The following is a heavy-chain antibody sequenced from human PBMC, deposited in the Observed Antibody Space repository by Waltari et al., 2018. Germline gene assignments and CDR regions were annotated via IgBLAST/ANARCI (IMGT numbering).Heavy chain of an antibody. CDR2: IWFDGSNK. V-gene: IGHV3-33*01. CDR3: ARGKGIAVAGTYVCDY. D-gene: IGHD6-19*01. J-gene: IGHJ4*02. CDR1: GFTSRSHC. Sequence: QVQLVESGGGVVQPGRSLRLACPASGFTSRSHCMPWVRQAPGKGLEWVAVIWFDGSNKYYADSVKGRFTISRDNSKNTVNLQMNSLRAEDTAVYYCARGKGIAVAGTYVCDYWGQGALVTVSS.